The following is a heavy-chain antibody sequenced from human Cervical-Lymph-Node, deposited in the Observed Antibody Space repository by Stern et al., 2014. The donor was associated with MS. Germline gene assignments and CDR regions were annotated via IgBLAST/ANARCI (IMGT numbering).Heavy chain of an antibody. Sequence: QLQLQESGSGLVKPSQTLSLTCTVSGGSLSSANSWSWIRQPPGKGLEWIGYIYHSGNTPYNPSLKRRVTMSEAASNNRVPLKLTSVTAADTAVYYCARAPPDYGENADHHTPAFYWYFDLWGRGTLVTVSS. J-gene: IGHJ2*01. CDR2: IYHSGNT. D-gene: IGHD4-17*01. CDR3: ARAPPDYGENADHHTPAFYWYFDL. V-gene: IGHV4-30-2*01. CDR1: GGSLSSANS.